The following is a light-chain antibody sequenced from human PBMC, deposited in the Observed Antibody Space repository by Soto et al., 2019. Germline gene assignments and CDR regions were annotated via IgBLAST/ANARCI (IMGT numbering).Light chain of an antibody. CDR2: GAS. V-gene: IGKV3-15*01. CDR1: QSVSSN. J-gene: IGKJ4*01. CDR3: QQDNKWPLT. Sequence: EIVMTQSPATLSVSPGERATLSCRASQSVSSNLAWYQQKPGQAPRLLIYGASTRATGIPATFSGSGSGTEYTLTISSLQSEDFAVYECQQDNKWPLTFGGGTKVAIK.